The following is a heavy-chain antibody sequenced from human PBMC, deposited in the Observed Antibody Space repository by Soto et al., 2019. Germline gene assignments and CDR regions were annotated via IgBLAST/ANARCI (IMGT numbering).Heavy chain of an antibody. Sequence: SETLSLTCTVSGGSISSGDYYWSWIRQPPGKGLEWIGYIYYSGSTYYNPSLKSRVTISVDTSKNQFSLKLSSVTAADTAVYYSARDDPYSSLDYWGQGTLVTVSS. V-gene: IGHV4-30-4*01. D-gene: IGHD6-13*01. CDR2: IYYSGST. CDR1: GGSISSGDYY. J-gene: IGHJ4*02. CDR3: ARDDPYSSLDY.